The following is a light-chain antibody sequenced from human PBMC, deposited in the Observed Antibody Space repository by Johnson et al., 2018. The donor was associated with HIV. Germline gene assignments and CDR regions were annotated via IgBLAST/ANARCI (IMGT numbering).Light chain of an antibody. Sequence: QSVLTQPPSVSAAPGQKVTISCSGSSSNIGNNYVSWYQQLPGTAPKLLIYEHIKRPSGIPDRFSGSKSDTSATLGVTGLQTGDEADYFCGTWDSSLSAYVVGTGTKVTVL. CDR2: EHI. J-gene: IGLJ1*01. CDR3: GTWDSSLSAYV. V-gene: IGLV1-51*02. CDR1: SSNIGNNY.